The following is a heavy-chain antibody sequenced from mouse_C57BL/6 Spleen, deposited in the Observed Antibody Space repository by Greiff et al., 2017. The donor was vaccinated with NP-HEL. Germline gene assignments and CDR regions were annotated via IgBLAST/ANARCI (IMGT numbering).Heavy chain of an antibody. V-gene: IGHV1-53*01. CDR1: GYTFTSYW. D-gene: IGHD1-1*01. J-gene: IGHJ2*01. CDR2: INPSNGGT. Sequence: VQLQQPGTELVKPGASVKLSCKASGYTFTSYWMHWVKRRPGQGLEWIGNINPSNGGTNYNEKFKSKATLTVDKSSSTAYMQLSRLTSEDSAVSYCERIGEGYGSSLFDYWAQGTPLTVSP. CDR3: ERIGEGYGSSLFDY.